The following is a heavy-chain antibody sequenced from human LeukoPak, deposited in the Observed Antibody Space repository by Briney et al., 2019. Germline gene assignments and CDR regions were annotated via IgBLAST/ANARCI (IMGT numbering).Heavy chain of an antibody. V-gene: IGHV1-2*02. CDR2: INPNSGGT. D-gene: IGHD2-2*01. CDR1: GYTFTGYY. J-gene: IGHJ6*03. Sequence: ASVKLSCKASGYTFTGYYMHWVRESPGQGLEWMGWINPNSGGTNYAQTFQGRVNMTRDTSISTTYMELSRLRSDETAVYYCARVGVPAAIRGYYYYYYMDVWGKGTTVTVSS. CDR3: ARVGVPAAIRGYYYYYYMDV.